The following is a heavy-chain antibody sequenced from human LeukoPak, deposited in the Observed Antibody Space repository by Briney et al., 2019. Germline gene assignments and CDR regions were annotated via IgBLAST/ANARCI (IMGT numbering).Heavy chain of an antibody. Sequence: SETLSLTCTVSGGSISSYYWSWIRQPPGKGLEWIGFIYYSGSTHYNPSFKSRVTISVDTSKNQFSLKLSSVTAADTAVYYCARTEESGYSYRYFGYYYYMDVWGKGTTVTVSS. CDR3: ARTEESGYSYRYFGYYYYMDV. D-gene: IGHD5-18*01. CDR2: IYYSGST. CDR1: GGSISSYY. J-gene: IGHJ6*03. V-gene: IGHV4-59*01.